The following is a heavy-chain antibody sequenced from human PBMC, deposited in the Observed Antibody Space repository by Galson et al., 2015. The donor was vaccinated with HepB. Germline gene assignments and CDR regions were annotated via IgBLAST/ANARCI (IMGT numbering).Heavy chain of an antibody. J-gene: IGHJ6*03. Sequence: SVKVSCKASGYTFTSYAIHWVRQAPGQRLEWMGWINAGNGNTKYSQKFQGRVTITRDTSASTAYMELSSLRSEDTAVYYCARDGIAVAGTGDYYYYYMDVWGKGTTVTVSS. D-gene: IGHD6-19*01. CDR1: GYTFTSYA. CDR2: INAGNGNT. V-gene: IGHV1-3*01. CDR3: ARDGIAVAGTGDYYYYYMDV.